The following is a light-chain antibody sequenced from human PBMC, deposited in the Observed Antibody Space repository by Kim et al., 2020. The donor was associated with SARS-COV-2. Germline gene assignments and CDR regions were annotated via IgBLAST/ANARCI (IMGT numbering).Light chain of an antibody. CDR3: QQYKSYPIT. V-gene: IGKV1-16*02. J-gene: IGKJ5*01. CDR1: QGISNY. CDR2: GAS. Sequence: SVRDRVIITCRTSQGISNYLAWFQQKPGKAPKSLIYGASTLQSGVPSKFSGSASGTDFTLTISGLQPEDFATYYCQQYKSYPITFGQETRLEIK.